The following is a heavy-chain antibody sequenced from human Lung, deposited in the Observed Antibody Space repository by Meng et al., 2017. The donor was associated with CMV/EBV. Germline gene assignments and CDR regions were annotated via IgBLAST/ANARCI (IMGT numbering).Heavy chain of an antibody. D-gene: IGHD3-3*01. CDR1: GFTFGSHS. Sequence: GGSXRLSCAASGFTFGSHSMNWVRQAPGKGLEWVSSITGDSTYKNYADSLKGRFTISRDNAKNSLYLQMNSLRAEDTAVYYCARDPDDYDFWSAYYTDAFDFWXQGTMVTVSS. CDR3: ARDPDDYDFWSAYYTDAFDF. J-gene: IGHJ3*01. CDR2: ITGDSTYK. V-gene: IGHV3-21*01.